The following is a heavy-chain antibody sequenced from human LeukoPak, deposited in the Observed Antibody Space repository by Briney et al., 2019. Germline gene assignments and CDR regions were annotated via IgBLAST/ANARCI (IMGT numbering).Heavy chain of an antibody. CDR3: ARVKGGSYFPDY. V-gene: IGHV3-21*01. D-gene: IGHD1-26*01. Sequence: GGSLRLSCAASGFTFSSYSMNWVRQAPGKGLEWVSSISSSSSYIYYADSVKGRFTISRDNAKNSLYLQMNSLRAEDTAVYYCARVKGGSYFPDYWGQGTLVTVSS. CDR2: ISSSSSYI. J-gene: IGHJ4*02. CDR1: GFTFSSYS.